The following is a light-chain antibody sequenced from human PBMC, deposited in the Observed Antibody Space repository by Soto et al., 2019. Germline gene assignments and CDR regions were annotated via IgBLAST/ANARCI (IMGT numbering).Light chain of an antibody. Sequence: DVQMTQSPSSISASVGDRVTISCRARPGVRTWLAWYQQIPGKAPKLLIYEASKLQSGVPSSFVGSGSGTHFTLTINSLQPEDFATYFCQQANDFVTFGGGTTVTIK. V-gene: IGKV1D-12*01. CDR3: QQANDFVT. CDR1: PGVRTW. J-gene: IGKJ4*01. CDR2: EAS.